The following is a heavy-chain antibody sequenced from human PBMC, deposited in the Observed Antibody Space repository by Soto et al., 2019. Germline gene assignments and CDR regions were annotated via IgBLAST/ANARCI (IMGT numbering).Heavy chain of an antibody. Sequence: ASVKVSCKASGYTFTSYGISWVRQAPGQGLEWMGWISAYNGNTNYAPKLQGRVTMTTDTSTSTAYMELRSLRSDDTAVYYCARDHLRDSFSWYVIGPLNWFDPWGEGTVVTVSS. V-gene: IGHV1-18*01. J-gene: IGHJ5*02. CDR1: GYTFTSYG. CDR3: ARDHLRDSFSWYVIGPLNWFDP. D-gene: IGHD6-13*01. CDR2: ISAYNGNT.